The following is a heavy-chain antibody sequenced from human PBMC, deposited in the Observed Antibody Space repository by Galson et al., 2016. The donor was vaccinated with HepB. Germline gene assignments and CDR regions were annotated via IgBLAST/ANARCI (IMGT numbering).Heavy chain of an antibody. D-gene: IGHD2-15*01. V-gene: IGHV1-69*13. CDR1: GVTFRSYI. CDR3: ATKPRYCSGENCYYFGMDV. Sequence: SVKVSCKASGVTFRSYIITWVRQAPGQGLEWMGGIIPIFHNVKSAQKFQGRVTITADASTSTAYMELSSLRPEDTAVYYCATKPRYCSGENCYYFGMDVWGQGTTVTVSS. CDR2: IIPIFHNV. J-gene: IGHJ6*02.